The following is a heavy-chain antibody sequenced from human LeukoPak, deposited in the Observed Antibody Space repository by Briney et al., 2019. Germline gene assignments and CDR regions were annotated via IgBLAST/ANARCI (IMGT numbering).Heavy chain of an antibody. J-gene: IGHJ6*03. CDR1: GFTFSRYW. D-gene: IGHD3-22*01. V-gene: IGHV3-7*01. CDR2: IKQDGSEK. Sequence: SLRLSCAASGFTFSRYWMSWVRQAPGKGLEWVANIKQDGSEKYYVDSVKGRFTISRDNAKNSLYLQMNSLRAEDTAVYYCAREGKWLLGYYYYYMDVWGKGTTVTVSS. CDR3: AREGKWLLGYYYYYMDV.